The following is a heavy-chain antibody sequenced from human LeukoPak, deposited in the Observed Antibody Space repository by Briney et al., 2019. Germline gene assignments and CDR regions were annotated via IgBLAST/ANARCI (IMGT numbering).Heavy chain of an antibody. V-gene: IGHV3-74*01. CDR2: ISPTGSAT. J-gene: IGHJ4*02. CDR3: ARGPNSNWSGLDF. Sequence: GGSLRLSYTASGFSFSGHWMHWARQLPGKGLVWVSRISPTGSATSYADSVKGRFTVSRDNAKNTLYLQVNNLRAEDTAVYYCARGPNSNWSGLDFWGQGTLLTVSS. CDR1: GFSFSGHW. D-gene: IGHD6-6*01.